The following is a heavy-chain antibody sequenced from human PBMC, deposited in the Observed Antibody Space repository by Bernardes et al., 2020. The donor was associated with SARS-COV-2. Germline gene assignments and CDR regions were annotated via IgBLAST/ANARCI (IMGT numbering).Heavy chain of an antibody. CDR2: ISSSGSTI. D-gene: IGHD3-10*01. CDR3: ARYGFGELFFGYFDY. V-gene: IGHV3-11*01. J-gene: IGHJ4*02. Sequence: VGSLSLSCAASGFTFSDYYMSWIRQAPGQGLEWVSYISSSGSTIYYADSVKGRFTISRDNAKNSLYLQMNSLRAEDTAVYYCARYGFGELFFGYFDYWGQGTLVTVSS. CDR1: GFTFSDYY.